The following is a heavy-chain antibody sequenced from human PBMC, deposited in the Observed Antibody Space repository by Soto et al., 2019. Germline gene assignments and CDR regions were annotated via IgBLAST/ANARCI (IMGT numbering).Heavy chain of an antibody. D-gene: IGHD7-27*01. V-gene: IGHV1-69*06. Sequence: SVKVSCKASGGTFSSYAISCVRQAPGQGLEWMGGIIPIFGTANYAQKFQGRVTITADKSTSTAYMELSSLRSEDTAVYYCARDRWGPKFYAFDIWGQGTMVTVSS. J-gene: IGHJ3*02. CDR1: GGTFSSYA. CDR3: ARDRWGPKFYAFDI. CDR2: IIPIFGTA.